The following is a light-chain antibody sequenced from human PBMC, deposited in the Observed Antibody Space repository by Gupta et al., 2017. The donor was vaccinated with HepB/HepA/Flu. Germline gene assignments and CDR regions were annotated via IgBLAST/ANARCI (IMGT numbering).Light chain of an antibody. J-gene: IGLJ1*01. Sequence: QSALTQPYSVSGSPGPSITISCTGTSSDVVGYNYVSWYQKHPGKAPKLMISDVSNRPSGVSNRFSGSKSGNTASVAISGLQAEDEADYYCSSYTSSSAPCVVGSGTKFTVL. CDR1: SSDVVGYNY. CDR2: DVS. V-gene: IGLV2-14*01. CDR3: SSYTSSSAPCV.